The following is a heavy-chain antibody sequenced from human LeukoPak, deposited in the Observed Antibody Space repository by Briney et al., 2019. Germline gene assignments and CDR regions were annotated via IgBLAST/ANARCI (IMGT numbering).Heavy chain of an antibody. CDR2: INPNNGGT. D-gene: IGHD3-22*01. V-gene: IGHV1-2*06. CDR3: AGEDNSSGYRPFDI. J-gene: IGHJ3*02. Sequence: ASVKVSCKASGFTFTSSAVQWVRQAPGQGLEWMGRINPNNGGTNYAQKFQGRVTMTRDMSMSTAYMELSRLRSVDTAVYYCAGEDNSSGYRPFDIWGQGTMVTVPS. CDR1: GFTFTSSA.